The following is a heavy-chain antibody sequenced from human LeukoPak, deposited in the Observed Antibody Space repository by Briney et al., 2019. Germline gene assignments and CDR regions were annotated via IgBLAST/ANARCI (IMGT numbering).Heavy chain of an antibody. CDR2: IYAAGGT. D-gene: IGHD3-9*01. Sequence: GGSLRLTCAASGFTVSDNYMTWVRQAPGKGLEWVSLIYAAGGTYFADSVRGRFTISRDNSKNTVYLQMNNLGVDDTAVYYCGSSNLLTGYYFLNFWGQGTLVTVS. V-gene: IGHV3-66*01. J-gene: IGHJ4*02. CDR1: GFTVSDNY. CDR3: GSSNLLTGYYFLNF.